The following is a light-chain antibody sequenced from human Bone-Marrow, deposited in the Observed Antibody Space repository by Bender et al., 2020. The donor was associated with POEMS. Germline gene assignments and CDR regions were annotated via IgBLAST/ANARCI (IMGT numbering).Light chain of an antibody. CDR2: DVS. J-gene: IGLJ1*01. CDR3: QSYDSGMSGSGV. CDR1: SGDVGGYNY. Sequence: QSALTQPRSVSGSPGQSVTISCTGTSGDVGGYNYVSWYQHHPGKAPKLMIFDVSKRPSGVPDRFSASKSGTSASLAITGLQSEDETDYYCQSYDSGMSGSGVFGAGTKVTVL. V-gene: IGLV2-11*01.